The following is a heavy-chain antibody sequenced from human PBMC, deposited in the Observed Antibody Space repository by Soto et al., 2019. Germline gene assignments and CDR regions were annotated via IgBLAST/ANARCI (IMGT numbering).Heavy chain of an antibody. CDR2: IYHIGIX. Sequence: SETLSLTCAVSCGSISSGGSSWSWIRQPPGKCLEWIGYIYHIGIXXYNPSLKXXVTISVDRSKXQFSLXLISVTSADTAVYYCARGQVLAAQHWGQGTLVTVXX. J-gene: IGHJ4*02. D-gene: IGHD2-15*01. CDR1: CGSISSGGSS. V-gene: IGHV4-30-2*01. CDR3: ARGQVLAAQH.